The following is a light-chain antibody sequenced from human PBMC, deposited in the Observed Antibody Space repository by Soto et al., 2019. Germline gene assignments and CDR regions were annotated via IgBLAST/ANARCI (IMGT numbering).Light chain of an antibody. J-gene: IGKJ2*01. CDR3: QQYNNWPPT. V-gene: IGKV3-15*01. CDR1: QSVSSN. Sequence: EIVMTQSPATLSVSPGERATLSCRASQSVSSNLAWYQQKPGQAPRLLIYGTSTRATGIPARFSGSGSGTEFPLPISSLQSEDFAVYYCQQYNNWPPTFGQGTKLEIK. CDR2: GTS.